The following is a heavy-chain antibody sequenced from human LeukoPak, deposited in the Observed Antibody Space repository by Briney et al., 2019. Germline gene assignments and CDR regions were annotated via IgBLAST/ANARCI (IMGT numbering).Heavy chain of an antibody. CDR2: INPNSGGT. CDR1: GYTFTGYY. CDR3: ARVVSGSDFWYFDY. V-gene: IGHV1-2*02. Sequence: ASVKVSCKASGYTFTGYYMHWVRQAPGQGLEWMGWINPNSGGTNYAQKFQGRVTMTRDTSISTAYMELSRLRSDDTAVYYCARVVSGSDFWYFDYWGQGPLVTVPS. J-gene: IGHJ4*02. D-gene: IGHD5-12*01.